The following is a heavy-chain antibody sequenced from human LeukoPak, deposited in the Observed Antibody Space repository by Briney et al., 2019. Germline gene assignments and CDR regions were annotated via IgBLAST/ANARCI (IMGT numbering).Heavy chain of an antibody. V-gene: IGHV3-49*04. CDR3: TRDRFDWLSYFDY. D-gene: IGHD3-9*01. J-gene: IGHJ4*02. Sequence: GGSLRLSCTASGFTFGDYAMSWVRQAPGKGLEWVGFIRSKAYGGTTEYAASVKGRFTISRDDSKSIAYLQMNSLKTEDTAVYYCTRDRFDWLSYFDYWGQGTLVTVSS. CDR2: IRSKAYGGTT. CDR1: GFTFGDYA.